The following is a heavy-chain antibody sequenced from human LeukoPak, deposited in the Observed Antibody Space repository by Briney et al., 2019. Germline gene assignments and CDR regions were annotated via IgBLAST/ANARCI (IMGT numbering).Heavy chain of an antibody. Sequence: SETLPLTCTISGGSISSYYWSWIRQPPGKGLEWIGYIYYSGSTNYNPSLKSRVTISVDTSKNQFSLKLSSVTAADTAVYYCAAENRGLFDYWGQGTLVTVSS. CDR1: GGSISSYY. CDR3: AAENRGLFDY. V-gene: IGHV4-59*01. CDR2: IYYSGST. J-gene: IGHJ4*02. D-gene: IGHD3-10*01.